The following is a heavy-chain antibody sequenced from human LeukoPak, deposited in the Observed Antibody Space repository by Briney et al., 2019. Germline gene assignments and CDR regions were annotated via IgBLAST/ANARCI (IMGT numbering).Heavy chain of an antibody. V-gene: IGHV1-18*01. J-gene: IGHJ4*02. CDR3: ARDAAGSGSYFSYYFDY. D-gene: IGHD3-10*01. CDR1: GYTFTSYG. CDR2: ISAYNGNT. Sequence: ASVKVSCKASGYTFTSYGISWVRQAPGQGLEWMGWISAYNGNTNYAQKFQGRVTITADESTSTAYMELRSLRSEDTAVYYCARDAAGSGSYFSYYFDYWGQGTLVTVSS.